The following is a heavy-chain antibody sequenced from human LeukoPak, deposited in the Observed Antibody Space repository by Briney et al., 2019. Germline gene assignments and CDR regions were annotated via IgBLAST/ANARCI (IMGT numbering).Heavy chain of an antibody. Sequence: GGSLRLSCAASGFTFSSYGMHWVRQAPGKGLEWVAVIWYDGSNKYYADSVKGRFTISRDNSKNTLYLQINSLRAEDTAVYYCAKHLQTVTTYRRGFDYWGQGTLVTVSS. CDR1: GFTFSSYG. V-gene: IGHV3-33*06. J-gene: IGHJ4*02. CDR3: AKHLQTVTTYRRGFDY. D-gene: IGHD4-17*01. CDR2: IWYDGSNK.